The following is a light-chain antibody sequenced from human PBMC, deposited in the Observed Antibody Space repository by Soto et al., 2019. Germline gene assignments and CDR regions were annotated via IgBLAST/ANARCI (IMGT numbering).Light chain of an antibody. CDR2: EVS. Sequence: QSVLTQPASVSGSPGQSMTISCTGTSSDVGGYNYVSWYQHYPGKAPKLMIYEVSNRPSGVSNRFSGSKSGNTASLTISGLQAEDEADYYCNSYTSSSALVFGTGTKVT. V-gene: IGLV2-14*01. CDR1: SSDVGGYNY. J-gene: IGLJ1*01. CDR3: NSYTSSSALV.